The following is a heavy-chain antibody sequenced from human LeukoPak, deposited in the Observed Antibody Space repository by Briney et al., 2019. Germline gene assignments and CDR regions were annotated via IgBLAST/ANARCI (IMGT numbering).Heavy chain of an antibody. Sequence: GGSLCLPFVGSGFPACRYARDQLRQAPGKGLEYVSAISDSGGSTYYADSVKGRFTISRDNSKKTLYLKMSSLRAEDTAVYFSLRGSSFGTYGIDVNVKGTTVTVSS. J-gene: IGHJ6*04. CDR2: ISDSGGST. D-gene: IGHD6-13*01. CDR3: LRGSSFGTYGIDV. V-gene: IGHV3-64D*09. CDR1: GFPACRYA.